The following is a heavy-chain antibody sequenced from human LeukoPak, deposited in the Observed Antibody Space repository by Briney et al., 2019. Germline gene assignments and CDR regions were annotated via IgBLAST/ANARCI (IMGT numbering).Heavy chain of an antibody. Sequence: SETLSLTCTVSGGSISPSYWSWIRQPPGKGLEFIGYIYYSGTTKYNPSLKSRVAISVDTSKNQFSLKLSSVTAADTAVYYCARTYYYGSGRSLYFDYWGQGTLVTVSS. CDR1: GGSISPSY. J-gene: IGHJ4*02. CDR3: ARTYYYGSGRSLYFDY. V-gene: IGHV4-59*12. D-gene: IGHD3-10*01. CDR2: IYYSGTT.